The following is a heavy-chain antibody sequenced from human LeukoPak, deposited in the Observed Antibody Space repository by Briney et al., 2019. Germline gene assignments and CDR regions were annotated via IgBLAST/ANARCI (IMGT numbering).Heavy chain of an antibody. CDR1: GLTFSNYA. CDR3: ARDLSIAMVRGGLDY. J-gene: IGHJ4*02. CDR2: ISGSGATT. D-gene: IGHD3-10*01. Sequence: PGGSLRLSCTASGLTFSNYAMNWVRQAPGKGLEWVSTISGSGATTYYADSVKGRFTISRDNSKNTLYLQMNSLRAEDTALYYCARDLSIAMVRGGLDYWGQGTLVTVSS. V-gene: IGHV3-23*01.